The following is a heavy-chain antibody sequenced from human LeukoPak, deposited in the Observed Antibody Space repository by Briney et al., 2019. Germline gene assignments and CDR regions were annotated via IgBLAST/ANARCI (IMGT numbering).Heavy chain of an antibody. V-gene: IGHV3-7*03. CDR1: GFTFNSYA. D-gene: IGHD3-10*01. CDR2: IQQNGIEK. J-gene: IGHJ5*02. Sequence: GGSLRLSCAASGFTFNSYAMSWVRQAPGKGLEWVANIQQNGIEKYSVEGRFTISRDNVNSLLYLRINSLRADDTAMYYCARDRGGKDLWGQGTLVTVSS. CDR3: ARDRGGKDL.